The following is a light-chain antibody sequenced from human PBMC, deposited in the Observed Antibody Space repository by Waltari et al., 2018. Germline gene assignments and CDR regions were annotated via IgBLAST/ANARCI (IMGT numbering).Light chain of an antibody. V-gene: IGKV3-11*01. J-gene: IGKJ1*01. Sequence: EIVLTQSPATLSLSPGERATLSCRASQSVSSYLAGYQQKPGQAPRLLSYDASNRATGIPARFSGSGSGTDFTLTISSLEPEDFAVYYCQRGTFGQGTKVEIK. CDR1: QSVSSY. CDR2: DAS. CDR3: QRGT.